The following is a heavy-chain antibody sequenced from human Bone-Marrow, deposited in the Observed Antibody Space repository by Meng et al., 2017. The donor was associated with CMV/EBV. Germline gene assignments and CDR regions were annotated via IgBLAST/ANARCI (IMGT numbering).Heavy chain of an antibody. Sequence: SETLSLTCAVYGGSFSGYYWSWIRQPPGKGLEWIGEINHSGSTNYNPSLKSRVTISVDTSKNQFSLKLSSVTAADTAVYYCARGRRLSLGATIYYFAYWGPGHRVNGAS. V-gene: IGHV4-34*01. J-gene: IGHJ4*01. D-gene: IGHD5-12*01. CDR2: INHSGST. CDR1: GGSFSGYY. CDR3: ARGRRLSLGATIYYFAY.